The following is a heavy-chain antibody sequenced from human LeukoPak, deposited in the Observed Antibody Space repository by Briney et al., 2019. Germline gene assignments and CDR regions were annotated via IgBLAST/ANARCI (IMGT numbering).Heavy chain of an antibody. CDR1: GFTFNSYE. J-gene: IGHJ4*02. V-gene: IGHV3-48*03. D-gene: IGHD7-27*01. CDR3: ARDTRNWADY. Sequence: GGSLRLSCAASGFTFNSYEMNWVRQAPGRGLEWVSYISSSGSTIFYADSVKGRLTVSSDNAKNSLFLQVNSLRDEDTAVYYCARDTRNWADYWGQGTLVTVSS. CDR2: ISSSGSTI.